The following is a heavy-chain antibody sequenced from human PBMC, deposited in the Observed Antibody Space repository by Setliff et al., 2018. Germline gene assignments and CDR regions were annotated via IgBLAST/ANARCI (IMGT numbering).Heavy chain of an antibody. CDR2: IGASRDNT. Sequence: GGSLRLSCATSGFTVSSSDMSWVRQAPGKGLEWVSSIGASRDNTYYADSVKGRFTISRDNSRNTLYLQMNSLRVEDTASYYCARDPNGDYVGAFDPWGQGILVTVSS. J-gene: IGHJ5*02. CDR3: ARDPNGDYVGAFDP. V-gene: IGHV3-23*01. D-gene: IGHD4-17*01. CDR1: GFTVSSSD.